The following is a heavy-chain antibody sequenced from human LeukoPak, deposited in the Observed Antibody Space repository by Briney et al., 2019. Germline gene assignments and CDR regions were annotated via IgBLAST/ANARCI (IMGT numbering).Heavy chain of an antibody. Sequence: GGSLRLSCAASGFTYSSNTMNWVRQAPGKGLEWVSSISRTGSDIFYADSLKGRFTISRDNAKNSLYLQMNSLRTEDTAVYYCARLRKITFNYYYGMDVWGQGTTVTVSS. V-gene: IGHV3-21*01. J-gene: IGHJ6*02. CDR3: ARLRKITFNYYYGMDV. CDR2: ISRTGSDI. CDR1: GFTYSSNT. D-gene: IGHD1-20*01.